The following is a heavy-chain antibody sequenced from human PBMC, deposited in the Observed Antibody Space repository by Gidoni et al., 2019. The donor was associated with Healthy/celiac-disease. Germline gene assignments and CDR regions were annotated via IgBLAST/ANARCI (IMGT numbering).Heavy chain of an antibody. D-gene: IGHD6-13*01. V-gene: IGHV4-34*01. CDR1: GGSFSGYY. Sequence: QVQLQQWGAGLLKPSETLSLTCAVYGGSFSGYYWSWIRQPPGKGLEWMGEIKHSGSTNYNPSLKSRVTISVDTSKNQFSLKLSSVTAADTAVYYCARVTRSRSSSWYKNWGQGTLVTVSS. CDR3: ARVTRSRSSSWYKN. CDR2: IKHSGST. J-gene: IGHJ4*02.